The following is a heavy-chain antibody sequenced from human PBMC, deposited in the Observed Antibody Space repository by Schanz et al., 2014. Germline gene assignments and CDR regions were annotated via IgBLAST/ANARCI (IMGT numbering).Heavy chain of an antibody. J-gene: IGHJ4*02. V-gene: IGHV3-33*01. D-gene: IGHD1-1*01. Sequence: QVQLVESGGGGVQFGRSLRLSCVASGFTFSSYGMHWVRQAPGKGLEWVAVIWYDGSNKYYADSVKGRFTISRDNSKNTLYLQMNSLRAGDTAVYYCARGTDWNLHYWGQGALVTVSS. CDR1: GFTFSSYG. CDR3: ARGTDWNLHY. CDR2: IWYDGSNK.